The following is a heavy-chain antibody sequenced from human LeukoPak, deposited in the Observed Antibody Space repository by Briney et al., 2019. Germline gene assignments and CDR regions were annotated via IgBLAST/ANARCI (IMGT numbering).Heavy chain of an antibody. CDR2: FDPEDGET. Sequence: ASVKVSCKASGGTFSSYAISWVRQAPGKGLEWMGGFDPEDGETIYAQKFQGRVTMTEDTSTDTAYMELSSLRSEDTAVYYCARVASDSSGYYYLIDYWGQGTLVTVSS. D-gene: IGHD3-22*01. CDR3: ARVASDSSGYYYLIDY. J-gene: IGHJ4*02. CDR1: GGTFSSYA. V-gene: IGHV1-24*01.